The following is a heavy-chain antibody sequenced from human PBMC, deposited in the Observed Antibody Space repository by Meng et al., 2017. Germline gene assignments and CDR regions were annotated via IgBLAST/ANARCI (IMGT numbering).Heavy chain of an antibody. CDR2: IKQDGSEK. V-gene: IGHV3-7*01. J-gene: IGHJ4*02. CDR1: GFTFSSYW. CDR3: ARDYFRRGYTRLGRGFDY. D-gene: IGHD2-2*02. Sequence: GESLKISCAASGFTFSSYWMSWVRQAPEKGLEWVANIKQDGSEKYYVDSVKGRFTISRDNAKNSLYLQMNSLRAEDTAVYYCARDYFRRGYTRLGRGFDYWGQGTLVTVSS.